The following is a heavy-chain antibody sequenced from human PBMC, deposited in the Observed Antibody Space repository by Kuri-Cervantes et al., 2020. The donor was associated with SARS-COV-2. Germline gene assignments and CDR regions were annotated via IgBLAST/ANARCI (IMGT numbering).Heavy chain of an antibody. J-gene: IGHJ4*02. V-gene: IGHV2-70*11. CDR3: VRIRAATVIADY. CDR1: GFSLPPSGMC. D-gene: IGHD4-11*01. CDR2: IDWDDDK. Sequence: SGPTLVKPTQTLTLTCTFSGFSLPPSGMCVAWIRQPPGKALEWLARIDWDDDKYYKTSLNTRLSISKDTSKDQVVLTMTNMDPVDTATYYCVRIRAATVIADYWGQGTLVTVSS.